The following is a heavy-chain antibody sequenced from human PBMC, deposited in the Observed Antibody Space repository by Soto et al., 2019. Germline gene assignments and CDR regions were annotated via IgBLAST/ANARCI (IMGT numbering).Heavy chain of an antibody. V-gene: IGHV1-18*01. CDR1: GYTFTSYG. Sequence: ASVKVSCKASGYTFTSYGISWVRQAPGQGLEWMGWISAYNGNTNYAQKLQGRVTMTTDTSTSTAYMELSSLRSEDTAVYYCARGGRDGYNLDAFDIWGQGTMVTVSS. D-gene: IGHD5-12*01. CDR3: ARGGRDGYNLDAFDI. CDR2: ISAYNGNT. J-gene: IGHJ3*02.